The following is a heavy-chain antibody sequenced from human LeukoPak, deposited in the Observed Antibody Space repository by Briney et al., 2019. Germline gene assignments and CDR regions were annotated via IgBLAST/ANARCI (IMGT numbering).Heavy chain of an antibody. CDR3: AREDPYIVALPADGRYFDC. Sequence: GGSLRLSCAASGFTFSDYYMSWIRQAPGKGLEWVSYISSSGSTIYYADSVKGRFTISRDNAKNSLYLQMNSLRAEDTAVYYCAREDPYIVALPADGRYFDCWGQGTLVAVSS. CDR2: ISSSGSTI. J-gene: IGHJ4*02. D-gene: IGHD2-2*01. V-gene: IGHV3-11*04. CDR1: GFTFSDYY.